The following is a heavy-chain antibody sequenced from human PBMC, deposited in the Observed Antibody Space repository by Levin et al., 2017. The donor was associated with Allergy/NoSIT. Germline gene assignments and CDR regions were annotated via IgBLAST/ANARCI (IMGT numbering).Heavy chain of an antibody. V-gene: IGHV4-31*03. J-gene: IGHJ4*02. CDR3: ARVESLYFGSGSYPFDY. CDR1: GGSISSGGYY. CDR2: IYYSGST. D-gene: IGHD3-10*01. Sequence: LRLSCTVSGGSISSGGYYWSWIRQHPGKGLEWIGYIYYSGSTYYNPSLKSRVTISVDTSKNQFSLKLSSVTAADTAVYYCARVESLYFGSGSYPFDYWGQGTLVTVSS.